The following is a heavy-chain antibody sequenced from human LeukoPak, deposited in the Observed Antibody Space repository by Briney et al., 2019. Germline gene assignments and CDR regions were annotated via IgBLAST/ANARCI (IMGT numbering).Heavy chain of an antibody. CDR3: AKTPGYGSPTDAFDI. J-gene: IGHJ3*02. Sequence: GGSLRLSCAASGFTFSNYAMSWVRQAPGKGLEWVSAISGSGDSTYYAYSVKGRFTISRDNSKNTLYLQMNSLRVEDTAVYYCAKTPGYGSPTDAFDIWGQGTMVTVSS. V-gene: IGHV3-23*01. D-gene: IGHD6-13*01. CDR1: GFTFSNYA. CDR2: ISGSGDST.